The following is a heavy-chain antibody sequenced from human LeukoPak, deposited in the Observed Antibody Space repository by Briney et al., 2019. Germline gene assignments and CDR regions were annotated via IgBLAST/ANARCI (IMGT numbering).Heavy chain of an antibody. D-gene: IGHD4-17*01. Sequence: ETLSLTCAVYGGSFSGYYWSWIRQPPGKGLEWVSAISGSGGSTYYADSVKGRFTISRDNSKNTLYLQMNSLRAEDTAVYYCAKDQSKGPGDWGQGTLVTVSS. CDR1: GGSFSGYY. CDR3: AKDQSKGPGD. J-gene: IGHJ4*02. V-gene: IGHV3-23*01. CDR2: ISGSGGST.